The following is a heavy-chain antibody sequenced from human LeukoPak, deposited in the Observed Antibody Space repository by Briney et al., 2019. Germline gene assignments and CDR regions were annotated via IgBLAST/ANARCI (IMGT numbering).Heavy chain of an antibody. CDR3: AKDAGIYGSGSYYGD. J-gene: IGHJ4*02. CDR1: GFTFSSYG. Sequence: GGSLRLSCAASGFTFSSYGMHWVRQAPGKGLEWVAVISYDGSNKYYADSVKGRFTISRDNSKNTLYLQMNSLRAEDTAVYYCAKDAGIYGSGSYYGDWGQGTLVTVSS. V-gene: IGHV3-30*18. D-gene: IGHD3-10*01. CDR2: ISYDGSNK.